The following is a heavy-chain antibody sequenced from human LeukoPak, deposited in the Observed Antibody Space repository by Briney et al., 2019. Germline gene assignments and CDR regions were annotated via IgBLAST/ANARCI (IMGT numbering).Heavy chain of an antibody. CDR3: ARRTYSSGWTNYYGMDA. V-gene: IGHV4-34*01. Sequence: SSETLSLTCAAYGVSFNSHYWSWLRQPPGKGLEWIGEINHSGTTNYSPSLEGRVTISVDTSKNQFSLKLTSMTAADTAVYYCARRTYSSGWTNYYGMDAWGQGTTVTVSS. J-gene: IGHJ6*02. D-gene: IGHD6-19*01. CDR2: INHSGTT. CDR1: GVSFNSHY.